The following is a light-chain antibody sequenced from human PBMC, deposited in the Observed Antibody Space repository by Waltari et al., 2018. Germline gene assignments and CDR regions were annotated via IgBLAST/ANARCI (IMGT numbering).Light chain of an antibody. J-gene: IGKJ1*01. CDR1: QSLFYSSNNTNY. CDR2: WAS. V-gene: IGKV4-1*01. CDR3: QQYYTTPRT. Sequence: DIVMTQSPASLAVSLGDRATTNCKSTQSLFYSSNNTNYVSWYQQQPGQPPNLLICWASTRESGVPDRLRGSGSGTYFTLTISSLQAEDVAVYFCQQYYTTPRTFGPGTKVEI.